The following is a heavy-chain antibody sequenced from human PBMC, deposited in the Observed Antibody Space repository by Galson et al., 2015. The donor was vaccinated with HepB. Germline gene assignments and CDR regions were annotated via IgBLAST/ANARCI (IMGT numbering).Heavy chain of an antibody. D-gene: IGHD6-13*01. J-gene: IGHJ4*02. CDR3: ARIPIAAAGNGGYYFDY. V-gene: IGHV3-66*01. Sequence: LRLSCAASGFTVSSNYMSWVRQAPGKGLEWVSVIYSGGSTYYADSVKGRFTISRDNSKNTLYLQMNSLRAEDTAVYYCARIPIAAAGNGGYYFDYWGQGTLVTVSS. CDR2: IYSGGST. CDR1: GFTVSSNY.